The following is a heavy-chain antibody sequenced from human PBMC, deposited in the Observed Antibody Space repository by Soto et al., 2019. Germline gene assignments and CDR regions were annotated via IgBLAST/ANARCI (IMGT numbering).Heavy chain of an antibody. CDR3: AKNAFPNRPTSYGSPLFDY. J-gene: IGHJ4*02. V-gene: IGHV3-23*01. CDR2: ISGSGGST. Sequence: GGSLRLSCAASGFTFSSYAMSWVRQAPGKGLEWVSAISGSGGSTYYADSVKGRFTISRDNSKNTLYLQMNSLRAEDTAVYYCAKNAFPNRPTSYGSPLFDYWGQGTLVTVSS. D-gene: IGHD5-18*01. CDR1: GFTFSSYA.